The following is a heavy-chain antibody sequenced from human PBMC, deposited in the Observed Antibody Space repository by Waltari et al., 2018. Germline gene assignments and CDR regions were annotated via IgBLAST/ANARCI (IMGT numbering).Heavy chain of an antibody. CDR2: IYHSGGT. V-gene: IGHV4-38-2*02. J-gene: IGHJ4*03. CDR1: GYSISSGYY. CDR3: ARDGKTATDY. Sequence: QVQLQESGPGLVKPSETLSLTCAVSGYSISSGYYWGWIRQPPGKGLEWIGSIYHSGGTYYNPSLKSRVTISVDTSKNQFSLKLSSVTAADTAVYYCARDGKTATDYWGQGTTVTVSS. D-gene: IGHD6-25*01.